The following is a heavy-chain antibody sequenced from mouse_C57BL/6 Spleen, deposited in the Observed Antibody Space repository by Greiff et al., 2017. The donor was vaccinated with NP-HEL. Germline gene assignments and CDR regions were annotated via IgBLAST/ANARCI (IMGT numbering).Heavy chain of an antibody. CDR2: ISSGGDYI. J-gene: IGHJ3*01. V-gene: IGHV5-9-1*02. CDR1: GFTFSSYA. D-gene: IGHD4-1*01. Sequence: DVMLVESGEGLVKPGGSLKLSCAASGFTFSSYAMSWVRQTPEKRLEWVAYISSGGDYIYYADTVKGRFTISRDNARNTLYLQMSSLKSEDTAMYYCTREGNWDPYWGQGTLVTVSA. CDR3: TREGNWDPY.